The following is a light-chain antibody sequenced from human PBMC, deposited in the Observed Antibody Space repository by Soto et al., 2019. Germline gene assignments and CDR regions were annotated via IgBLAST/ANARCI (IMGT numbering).Light chain of an antibody. CDR3: HSYTSSNTYV. CDR2: DVT. Sequence: QSALTQPASVSGSPGQSITISCTGTSSDVGGYNDVSWFQQHPGKTPKLMIYDVTNRPSGISNRFSGSKSGNTASLTISGLQAEDEADYYGHSYTSSNTYVFGTGTKVTVL. V-gene: IGLV2-14*03. J-gene: IGLJ1*01. CDR1: SSDVGGYND.